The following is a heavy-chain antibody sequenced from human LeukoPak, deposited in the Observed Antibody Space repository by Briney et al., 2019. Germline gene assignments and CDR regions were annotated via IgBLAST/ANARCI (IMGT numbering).Heavy chain of an antibody. CDR2: ISYDGSIK. J-gene: IGHJ4*02. D-gene: IGHD3-22*01. Sequence: PGRSLRLSCAASGFTFSSYAMHWVRQAPGKGLEWVAAISYDGSIKYSADSVKGRFTISRDNSKNALYLQMDSLRAEDTAVYYCAKEGGTMIVVEDYFDYWGQGTLVTVSS. CDR3: AKEGGTMIVVEDYFDY. CDR1: GFTFSSYA. V-gene: IGHV3-30*04.